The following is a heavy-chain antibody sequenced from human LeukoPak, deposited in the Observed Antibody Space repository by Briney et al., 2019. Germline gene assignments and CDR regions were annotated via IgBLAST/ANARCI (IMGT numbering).Heavy chain of an antibody. D-gene: IGHD6-13*01. V-gene: IGHV1-69*13. Sequence: VKVSCKASGGTFSSYAISWVRQAPGQGLEWMGGIIPIFGTANHAQKFQGRVTITADESTSTAYMELSSLRSEDTAVYYCARDRQQQLVYYFDYWGQGTLVTVSS. CDR1: GGTFSSYA. J-gene: IGHJ4*02. CDR2: IIPIFGTA. CDR3: ARDRQQQLVYYFDY.